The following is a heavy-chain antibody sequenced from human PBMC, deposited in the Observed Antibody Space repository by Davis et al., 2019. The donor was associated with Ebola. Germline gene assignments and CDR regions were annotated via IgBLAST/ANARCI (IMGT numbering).Heavy chain of an antibody. CDR2: FYSGGDT. CDR3: ARGPPRRSWFDF. CDR1: GFSFSNYG. J-gene: IGHJ5*01. Sequence: GESLKISCAASGFSFSNYGMHWVRQAPGKGLECVSVFYSGGDTYYGDSVKGRFTISRDNAKNLAFLDMHSLRVEDTAVYYCARGPPRRSWFDFWGQGALVTVSS. V-gene: IGHV3-NL1*01.